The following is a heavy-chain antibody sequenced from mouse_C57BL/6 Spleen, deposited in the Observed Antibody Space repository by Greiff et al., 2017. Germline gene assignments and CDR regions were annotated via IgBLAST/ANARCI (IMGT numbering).Heavy chain of an antibody. Sequence: EVHLVESGGGLVQPGGSLSLSCAASGFTFTDYYMSWVRQPPGKALEWLGFIRNTANGYTTEYSASVKGRFTISRDNSQSILYLQMNALRAEDSATYYCARGSSSYAMDYWGQGTSVTVSS. CDR1: GFTFTDYY. J-gene: IGHJ4*01. V-gene: IGHV7-3*01. CDR3: ARGSSSYAMDY. CDR2: IRNTANGYTT. D-gene: IGHD1-1*01.